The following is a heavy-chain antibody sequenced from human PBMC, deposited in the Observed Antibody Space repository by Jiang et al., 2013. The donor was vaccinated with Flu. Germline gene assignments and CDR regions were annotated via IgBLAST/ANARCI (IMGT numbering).Heavy chain of an antibody. CDR3: AKHAISFDSDY. CDR1: GFTFSSYG. J-gene: IGHJ4*02. D-gene: IGHD2-2*01. V-gene: IGHV3-30*18. Sequence: VQLLESGGGVVQPGRSLRLSCAASGFTFSSYGMHWVRQAPGKGLEWVAVISYDGSNKYYADSVKGRFTISRDNSKNTLYLQMNSLRAEDTAVYYCAKHAISFDSDYWGQGTLVTVSS. CDR2: ISYDGSNK.